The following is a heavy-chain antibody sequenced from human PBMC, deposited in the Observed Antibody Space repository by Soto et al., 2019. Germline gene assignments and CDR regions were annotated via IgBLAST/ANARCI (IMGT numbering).Heavy chain of an antibody. J-gene: IGHJ4*02. CDR2: IYYSGST. Sequence: QVQLQESGPGLVKPSETLSLTCTVSGGSVSSGSYYWSWIRQPPGKGLEWIGYIYYSGSTNYNPSLTCGVTISVDTAKNQFSLKLSSVTAAETAVYSCARDYSSNKWGYWGQGTLVTVSS. D-gene: IGHD6-13*01. V-gene: IGHV4-61*01. CDR1: GGSVSSGSYY. CDR3: ARDYSSNKWGY.